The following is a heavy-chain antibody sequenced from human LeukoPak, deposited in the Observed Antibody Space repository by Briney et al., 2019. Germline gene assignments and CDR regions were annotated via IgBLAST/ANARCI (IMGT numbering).Heavy chain of an antibody. J-gene: IGHJ4*02. CDR2: ISGSGGST. V-gene: IGHV3-23*01. CDR1: GFTFSSYA. Sequence: PGGSLRLSCAASGFTFSSYAMSSVRQAPGKGLEWVSAISGSGGSTYYADSVKGRFTISRDNSKNTLYLQMNSLRAEDTAVYYCAIVGGYSGYLKYWGQGTLVTVSS. D-gene: IGHD5-12*01. CDR3: AIVGGYSGYLKY.